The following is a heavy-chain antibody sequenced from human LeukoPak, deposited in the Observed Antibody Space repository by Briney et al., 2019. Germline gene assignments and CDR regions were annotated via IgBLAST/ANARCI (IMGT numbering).Heavy chain of an antibody. J-gene: IGHJ4*02. CDR1: GGSFSGYY. CDR3: ARGPTTVYDSLTGYYYFDA. Sequence: KPSETLSLTCAVYGGSFSGYYWTWIRQPPGKGLEWIGEINHSGSTNYNPTLKSRVTISTDTSKNHFSLKVSSVTAADTAVYYCARGPTTVYDSLTGYYYFDAWGQGTLVTVSS. CDR2: INHSGST. V-gene: IGHV4-34*01. D-gene: IGHD3-9*01.